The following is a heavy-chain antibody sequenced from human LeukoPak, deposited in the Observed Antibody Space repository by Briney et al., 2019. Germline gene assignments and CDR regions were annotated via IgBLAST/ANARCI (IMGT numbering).Heavy chain of an antibody. Sequence: KPSETLSLTCTVSGGSISSSNHYWGWIRQPPGKGLEWIGSMYHSGSTYYNPPLKSRVTISEDTSKNQFSLKLRSVTAADTAVYYCARGPRFGELLWHWFDPWGQGTLVTVSS. CDR1: GGSISSSNHY. V-gene: IGHV4-39*07. J-gene: IGHJ5*02. CDR2: MYHSGST. D-gene: IGHD3-10*01. CDR3: ARGPRFGELLWHWFDP.